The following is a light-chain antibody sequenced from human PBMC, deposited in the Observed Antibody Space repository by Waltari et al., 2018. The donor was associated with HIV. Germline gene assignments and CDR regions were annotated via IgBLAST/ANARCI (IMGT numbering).Light chain of an antibody. Sequence: TQTPDFLYSSLGDNVTLSCRASQRLGSGIFGTTFFDKNNLAWYRQRPGQAPRLVLYGGSTRATGISARLSGTESGPDFALAISGLQLEDFGTYFCLQYGVYPRTFGQGTKVQF. CDR2: GGS. J-gene: IGKJ1*01. V-gene: IGKV3D-7*01. CDR3: LQYGVYPRT. CDR1: QRLGSGIFGTTFFDKNN.